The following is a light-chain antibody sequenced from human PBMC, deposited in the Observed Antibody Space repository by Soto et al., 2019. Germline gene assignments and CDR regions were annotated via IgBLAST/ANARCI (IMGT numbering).Light chain of an antibody. V-gene: IGLV2-14*01. CDR2: EVS. CDR1: SSDVGGYNY. CDR3: SSYTSSSALGHVV. Sequence: QSALTQPASVSGSPGQSITISCTGTSSDVGGYNYVSWYQQHPGKAPKLMIYEVSNRPSGVSNRFSGYKSGNTASLTISGLRAEDVAVYYCSSYTSSSALGHVVFGGGTMLTV. J-gene: IGLJ2*01.